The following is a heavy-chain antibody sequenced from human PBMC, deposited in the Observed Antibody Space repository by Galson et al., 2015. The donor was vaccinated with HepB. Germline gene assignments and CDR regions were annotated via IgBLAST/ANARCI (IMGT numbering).Heavy chain of an antibody. D-gene: IGHD1-1*01. J-gene: IGHJ4*02. CDR1: GVTFRSYS. Sequence: SLRLSCAASGVTFRSYSMNWVRQPPGKGLEWVSSISSRGSYIYSADSLKGRFTISRDNAKDSLYLQMDSLRAEDTAVYYCARERNDAGSYFFDSWGQGTLVTVSS. CDR3: ARERNDAGSYFFDS. V-gene: IGHV3-21*01. CDR2: ISSRGSYI.